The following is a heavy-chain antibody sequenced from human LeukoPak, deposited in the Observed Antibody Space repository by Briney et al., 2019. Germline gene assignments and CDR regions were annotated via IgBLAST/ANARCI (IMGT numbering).Heavy chain of an antibody. CDR1: GGSISSFY. D-gene: IGHD5-24*01. Sequence: SETLSLTCTVSGGSISSFYWSWIRQPPGKGLEWIGYIYYSGSTNYNPSLKSRVTISVGTSKNQFSPKLYSVTAADTAVYYCARYRVEMAATPSHLFDYWGQGTLVTVSS. CDR2: IYYSGST. V-gene: IGHV4-59*01. CDR3: ARYRVEMAATPSHLFDY. J-gene: IGHJ4*02.